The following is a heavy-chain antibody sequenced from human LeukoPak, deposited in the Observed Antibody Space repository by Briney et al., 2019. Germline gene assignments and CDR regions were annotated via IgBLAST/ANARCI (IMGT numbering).Heavy chain of an antibody. J-gene: IGHJ3*02. CDR3: ASDLSQTGAFNI. CDR2: IKQDGTQT. D-gene: IGHD7-27*01. Sequence: GGSLRLSCAGSRFTFTSYWMNWVRQAPGKGLEWVANIKQDGTQTYYVDSVKGRFTISRDNARSSLYLQMNSLRVEDTAVYCCASDLSQTGAFNIWGQGTMVTVSS. CDR1: RFTFTSYW. V-gene: IGHV3-7*01.